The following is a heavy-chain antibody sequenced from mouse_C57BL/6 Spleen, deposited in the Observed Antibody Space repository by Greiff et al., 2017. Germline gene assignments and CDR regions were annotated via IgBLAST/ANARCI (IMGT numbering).Heavy chain of an antibody. CDR2: IYPGDGDT. D-gene: IGHD2-10*02. J-gene: IGHJ3*01. V-gene: IGHV1-80*01. Sequence: VQLQESGAELVKPGASVKISCKASGYAFSSYWMNWVKQRPGKGLAWIGQIYPGDGDTNYNGKFKGKATLTADKSSSTAYMQLSSLTYEDSAVYFCARWYGNYVAYWGKGTLVTVSA. CDR3: ARWYGNYVAY. CDR1: GYAFSSYW.